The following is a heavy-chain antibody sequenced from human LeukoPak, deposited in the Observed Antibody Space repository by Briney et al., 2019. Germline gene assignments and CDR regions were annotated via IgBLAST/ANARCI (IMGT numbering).Heavy chain of an antibody. CDR2: ISPHNGKK. J-gene: IGHJ6*03. CDR3: GREIPTLATVITKYYQYFMDV. CDR1: GYIFVSHG. V-gene: IGHV1-18*04. Sequence: ASVKVSCKASGYIFVSHGISWVRQAPGQGLEWMGWISPHNGKKEYAHNIQGRVSMTRHTSTSTVYMELRSLRSDDTAVYYCGREIPTLATVITKYYQYFMDVWGKESTVTVSS. D-gene: IGHD4-23*01.